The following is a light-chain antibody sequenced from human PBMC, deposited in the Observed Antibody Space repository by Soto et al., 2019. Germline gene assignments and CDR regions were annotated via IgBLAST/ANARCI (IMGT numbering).Light chain of an antibody. CDR3: CSYAGSRTXLYV. Sequence: QSALAQPASESGSPVQSITISCTGTRSDVCSYNLFSWYQQHPGKASKLMIYEGSKRPSGISNSFSGSKSGNTASLTISGLQAEDEADYYCCSYAGSRTXLYVFGTGTKVXV. J-gene: IGLJ1*01. CDR1: RSDVCSYNL. CDR2: EGS. V-gene: IGLV2-23*01.